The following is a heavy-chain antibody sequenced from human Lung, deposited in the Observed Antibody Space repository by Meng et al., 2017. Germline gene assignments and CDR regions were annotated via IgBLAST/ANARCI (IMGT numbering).Heavy chain of an antibody. Sequence: VQLKQWGAELLEPSEPLSLTCFVSGGSFSYYYWSWIRQPPGKGLEWSGEINHSGSTNYNPSLESRATISVDTSQNNLSLKLSSVTAADSAVYYCARGPTTMAHDFDYWGQGTLVTVSS. V-gene: IGHV4-34*01. D-gene: IGHD4-11*01. J-gene: IGHJ4*02. CDR2: INHSGST. CDR3: ARGPTTMAHDFDY. CDR1: GGSFSYYY.